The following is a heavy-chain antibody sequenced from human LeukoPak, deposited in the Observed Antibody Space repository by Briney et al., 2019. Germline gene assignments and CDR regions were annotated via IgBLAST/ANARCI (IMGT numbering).Heavy chain of an antibody. CDR1: GDSVSSKSTA. J-gene: IGHJ5*02. Sequence: SQTLSLTCAISGDSVSSKSTAWNWIRQSPSRGLEWLGRTYYRSKWYTGYAVSVKGRITINPDTSKNQFSLQLNSVTAADTAVYYCARSPYYYGLGGYGREVFIWFDPWGQGTLVTVSS. V-gene: IGHV6-1*01. D-gene: IGHD3-10*01. CDR2: TYYRSKWYT. CDR3: ARSPYYYGLGGYGREVFIWFDP.